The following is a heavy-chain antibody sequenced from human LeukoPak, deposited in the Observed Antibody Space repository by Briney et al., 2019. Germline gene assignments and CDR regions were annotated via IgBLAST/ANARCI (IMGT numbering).Heavy chain of an antibody. CDR2: INHSGST. J-gene: IGHJ6*02. V-gene: IGHV4-4*02. Sequence: PSETLSLTCAVSGGSISSSNWWSWIRQPPGQGLEWIGEINHSGSTDYNPSLKSRVTISVDTSKNQFSLKLSSVTAADTAVYYCARFRSYYGSGRYYGMDVWGQGTTVTVSS. CDR3: ARFRSYYGSGRYYGMDV. D-gene: IGHD3-10*01. CDR1: GGSISSSNW.